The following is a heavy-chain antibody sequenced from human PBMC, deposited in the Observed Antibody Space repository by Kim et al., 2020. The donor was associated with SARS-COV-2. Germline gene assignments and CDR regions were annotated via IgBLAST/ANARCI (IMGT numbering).Heavy chain of an antibody. CDR3: ARGPPLFDP. CDR1: GFTFSGHT. J-gene: IGHJ5*02. Sequence: GGSLRLSCVASGFTFSGHTMNWVRQAPGKGLEWVSYIGLVSTPIYYAASVQGRFTISRDNARNSLYLQMNSLRDEDTAVYYCARGPPLFDPWGQGTLVTISS. V-gene: IGHV3-48*02. CDR2: IGLVSTPI.